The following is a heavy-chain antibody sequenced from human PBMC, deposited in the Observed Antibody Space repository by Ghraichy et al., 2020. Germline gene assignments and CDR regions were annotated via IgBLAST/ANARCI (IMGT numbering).Heavy chain of an antibody. Sequence: SETLSLTCAVYGGSFSGYYWSWIRQPPGKGLEWIGEINHSGSTNYNPSLKSRVTISVDTSKNQFSLKLSSVTAADTAVYYCARHPRYGDHGTHFDYWGQGTLVTVSS. V-gene: IGHV4-34*01. J-gene: IGHJ4*02. CDR2: INHSGST. CDR3: ARHPRYGDHGTHFDY. CDR1: GGSFSGYY. D-gene: IGHD4-17*01.